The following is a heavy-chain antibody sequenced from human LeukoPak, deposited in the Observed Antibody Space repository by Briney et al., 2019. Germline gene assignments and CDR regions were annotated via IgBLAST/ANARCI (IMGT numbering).Heavy chain of an antibody. CDR1: GYTFTSYG. Sequence: AAVTVSCTAAGYTFTSYGISLVRQAPGQGLGWMGWISAYNGNTNYAQKLQGRVTMTTDTSTTTAYMELRSLRSADTDVYYCARVHCSSTSCYEDYYYYYYMDVWGKGTTVTISS. V-gene: IGHV1-18*01. D-gene: IGHD2-2*01. CDR2: ISAYNGNT. CDR3: ARVHCSSTSCYEDYYYYYYMDV. J-gene: IGHJ6*03.